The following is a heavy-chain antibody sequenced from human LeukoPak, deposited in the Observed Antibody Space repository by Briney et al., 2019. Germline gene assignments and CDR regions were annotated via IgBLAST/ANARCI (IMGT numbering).Heavy chain of an antibody. D-gene: IGHD2-2*01. V-gene: IGHV1-2*02. CDR3: ARDRARLYCSSTSCYAGFDD. J-gene: IGHJ4*02. CDR2: SNPNSCGT. CDR1: GYTCTVYN. Sequence: ASVTVSLKGTGYTCTVYNRHWVRQPPGQQPEWVGGSNPNSCGTKYTHKFQGRVTMTRDTSISTAYMELSRMRSDDTAVYYCARDRARLYCSSTSCYAGFDDWGEGTLVTVSS.